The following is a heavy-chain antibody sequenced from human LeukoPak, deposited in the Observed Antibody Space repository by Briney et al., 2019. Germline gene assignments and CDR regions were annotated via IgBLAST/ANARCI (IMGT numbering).Heavy chain of an antibody. CDR1: GYTFTSYY. J-gene: IGHJ4*02. Sequence: GASVKVSCKASGYTFTSYYMHWVRQAPGQGLEWMGIINPSGGSTSYAQKFQGRVTMTEDTPTDTAYMELSSLRSEDTAVYYCATSSQRGEIWSGFSPSFDYWGQGTLVTVSS. CDR2: INPSGGST. CDR3: ATSSQRGEIWSGFSPSFDY. D-gene: IGHD3-3*01. V-gene: IGHV1-46*01.